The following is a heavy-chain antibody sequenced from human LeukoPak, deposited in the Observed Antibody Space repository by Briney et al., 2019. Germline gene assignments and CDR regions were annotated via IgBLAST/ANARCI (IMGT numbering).Heavy chain of an antibody. V-gene: IGHV3-23*01. CDR2: ISGSGGST. D-gene: IGHD2-2*01. Sequence: GGSLRLSCAASGFTFSSYAMSWVRQAPGKGLEWVSAISGSGGSTYYADSVKGRFTISRDNSKNTLYLQMNSLRAEDTAVYYCAKQVKPYCSSTSCYQDYWGQGTLVTVSS. CDR3: AKQVKPYCSSTSCYQDY. CDR1: GFTFSSYA. J-gene: IGHJ4*02.